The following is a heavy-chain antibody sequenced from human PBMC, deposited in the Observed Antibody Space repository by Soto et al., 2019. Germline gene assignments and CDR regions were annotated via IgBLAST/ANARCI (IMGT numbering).Heavy chain of an antibody. CDR1: GGSFSGYY. V-gene: IGHV4-34*01. CDR3: ARAIDSSGYYTSCEY. Sequence: SETLSLTCAVYGGSFSGYYWSWIRQPPGKGLEWIGEINHSGSTNYNPSLKSRVTISVDTSKNQFSLKLSSVTAADTAVYYCARAIDSSGYYTSCEYWGQGTLVTVSS. D-gene: IGHD3-22*01. CDR2: INHSGST. J-gene: IGHJ4*02.